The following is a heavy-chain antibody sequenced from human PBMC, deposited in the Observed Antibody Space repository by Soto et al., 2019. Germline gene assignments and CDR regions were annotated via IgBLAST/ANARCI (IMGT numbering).Heavy chain of an antibody. CDR1: GFTFSSYA. J-gene: IGHJ5*02. CDR2: ISSSGDST. CDR3: AKAIVVVITTHDNWFDP. V-gene: IGHV3-23*01. Sequence: PGGSLRLSCAASGFTFSSYAMSWVRQAPGKGLEWVSTISSSGDSTYYADSVKGRFTISRDNSKNTLYLQMNSLRAEDTAVCYCAKAIVVVITTHDNWFDPWGQGTLVTVSS. D-gene: IGHD2-2*01.